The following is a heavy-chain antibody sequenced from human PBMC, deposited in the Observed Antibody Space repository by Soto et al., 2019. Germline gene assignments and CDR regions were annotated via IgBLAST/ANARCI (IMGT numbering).Heavy chain of an antibody. D-gene: IGHD1-26*01. V-gene: IGHV3-23*01. CDR2: LTSNGGLT. CDR1: GFTFGNYA. CDR3: AKYMAPTTPYFDF. Sequence: EVQLLQSGGGLVQPGGSLRLSCAASGFTFGNYAMTWLRQAPGKGLEWVSSLTSNGGLTYYADSVKGRCTISRDNSKSTLFMEVNSLRAEDTALYYCAKYMAPTTPYFDFWGQGTLVTVSS. J-gene: IGHJ4*02.